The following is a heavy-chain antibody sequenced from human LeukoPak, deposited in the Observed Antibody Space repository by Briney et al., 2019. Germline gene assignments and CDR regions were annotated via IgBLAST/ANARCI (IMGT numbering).Heavy chain of an antibody. D-gene: IGHD1-26*01. CDR1: GFTFRNYW. Sequence: GGSLRLSCAASGFTFRNYWMSWVRQAPGKGLEWVANINQDGSEKYYADSVKGRFTISRDNADNSLSLQMNSLTAKDTAVYYCAKDRSIGTYYTFDSWGQGTLVTVSS. CDR3: AKDRSIGTYYTFDS. V-gene: IGHV3-7*03. CDR2: INQDGSEK. J-gene: IGHJ4*02.